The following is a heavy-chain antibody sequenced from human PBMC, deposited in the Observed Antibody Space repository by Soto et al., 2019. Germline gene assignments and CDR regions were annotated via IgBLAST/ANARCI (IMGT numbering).Heavy chain of an antibody. D-gene: IGHD3-22*01. Sequence: GGSLRLSCAASGVTFSSDWMHWGRQAPGKGLVWVSRINSDGSSTSYADSVKGRFTISRDNAKNTLYLQMNSLRAEDTAVYYCARSAYYYDSSGWVYWAQGTLVTGSS. V-gene: IGHV3-74*01. J-gene: IGHJ4*02. CDR2: INSDGSST. CDR1: GVTFSSDW. CDR3: ARSAYYYDSSGWVY.